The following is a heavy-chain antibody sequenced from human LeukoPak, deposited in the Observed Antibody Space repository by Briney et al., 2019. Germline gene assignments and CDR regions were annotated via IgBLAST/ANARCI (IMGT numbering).Heavy chain of an antibody. Sequence: GASVKVSCKASGYTFTTYDINWVRQATGQGLEWMGWMNTNSGNTGYAQKFQGRVTMTRNTSISTAYMELRSLRSEDTAVYYCARGPNKSDGGNSGSAWFDPWGQGTLVTVSS. D-gene: IGHD4-23*01. J-gene: IGHJ5*02. V-gene: IGHV1-8*01. CDR1: GYTFTTYD. CDR3: ARGPNKSDGGNSGSAWFDP. CDR2: MNTNSGNT.